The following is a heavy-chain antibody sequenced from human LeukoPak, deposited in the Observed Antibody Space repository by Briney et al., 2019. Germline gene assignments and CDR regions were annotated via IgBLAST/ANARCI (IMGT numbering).Heavy chain of an antibody. V-gene: IGHV1-8*03. CDR3: ARAAPTYYDFWSGYYTLPNAFDI. CDR2: MNPNSGNT. Sequence: ASVKVSCKASGYTFTSYDINWVRQATGQGLEWMGRMNPNSGNTGYAQKFQGRVTITRNTSISTAYMELSSLRSEDTAVYYCARAAPTYYDFWSGYYTLPNAFDIWGQGTMVTVSS. CDR1: GYTFTSYD. D-gene: IGHD3-3*01. J-gene: IGHJ3*02.